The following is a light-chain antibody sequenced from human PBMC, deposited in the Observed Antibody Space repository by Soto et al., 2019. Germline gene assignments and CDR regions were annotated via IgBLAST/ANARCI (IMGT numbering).Light chain of an antibody. V-gene: IGKV1-5*03. Sequence: DIQMTQSPSTLSASLGDRVTITCRASQSIDTWLAWHQQKPGQAPKLLISKASSLESGVPSRFSGSGSGTEFTLTISSLQPDDSATYYCQQYRGYRAFGQGTKVDI. CDR3: QQYRGYRA. CDR1: QSIDTW. CDR2: KAS. J-gene: IGKJ1*01.